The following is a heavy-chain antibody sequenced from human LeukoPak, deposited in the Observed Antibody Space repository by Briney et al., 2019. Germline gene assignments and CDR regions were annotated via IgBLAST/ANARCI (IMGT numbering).Heavy chain of an antibody. CDR2: IRYDGSNK. Sequence: GGSLRLSCAASGFTFSSYGMHWVRQAPGKGLEWVAFIRYDGSNKYYADSVKGRFTISRDNSKNTLYLQMNSLRAEDTAVYYCAREPSSGWYFDYWGQGTLVTVSS. V-gene: IGHV3-30*02. CDR3: AREPSSGWYFDY. J-gene: IGHJ4*02. D-gene: IGHD6-19*01. CDR1: GFTFSSYG.